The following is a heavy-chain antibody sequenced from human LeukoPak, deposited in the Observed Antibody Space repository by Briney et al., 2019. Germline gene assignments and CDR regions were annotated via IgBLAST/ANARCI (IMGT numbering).Heavy chain of an antibody. J-gene: IGHJ4*02. D-gene: IGHD3-10*01. Sequence: SETLSLTCTVSGGSISSSSYYWGWIRQPPGKGLEWIGSIYYSGSTYYNPSLKSRVTISVDTSKSQFPLRLSSVTAADTAVYYCAGELLTYYYGSGSYNDVHYWGQGTLVTVSS. CDR3: AGELLTYYYGSGSYNDVHY. CDR2: IYYSGST. CDR1: GGSISSSSYY. V-gene: IGHV4-39*02.